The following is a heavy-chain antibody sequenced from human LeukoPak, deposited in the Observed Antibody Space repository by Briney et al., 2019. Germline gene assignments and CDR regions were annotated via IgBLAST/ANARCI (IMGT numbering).Heavy chain of an antibody. CDR2: IYYSGST. J-gene: IGHJ4*02. CDR3: ARVRRYCSGGSCYDFDY. V-gene: IGHV4-30-4*01. Sequence: SQTLSLTCTVSGGSISSGDYYWSWIRQPPGKGLEWIGYIYYSGSTYYNPSLKSRVTISVDTSKNRFSLKLSSVTAADTAVYCCARVRRYCSGGSCYDFDYWGQGTLVTVSS. CDR1: GGSISSGDYY. D-gene: IGHD2-15*01.